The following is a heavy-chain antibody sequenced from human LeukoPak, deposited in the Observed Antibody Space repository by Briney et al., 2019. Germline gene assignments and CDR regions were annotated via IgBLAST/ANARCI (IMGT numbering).Heavy chain of an antibody. CDR1: GFTFSAYW. V-gene: IGHV3-74*01. D-gene: IGHD2-2*01. CDR2: INNDGTAT. J-gene: IGHJ4*02. CDR3: AKDTGQLR. Sequence: GGSLRLSCAASGFTFSAYWMHWVRQVPGKGLVWVSRINNDGTATFFADSVKGRFTISRDNSKNTLYLQMNSLRAEDTAVYYCAKDTGQLRWGQGTLVTVSS.